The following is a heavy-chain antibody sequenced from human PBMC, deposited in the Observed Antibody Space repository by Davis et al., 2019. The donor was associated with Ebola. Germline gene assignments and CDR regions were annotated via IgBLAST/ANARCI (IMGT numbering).Heavy chain of an antibody. Sequence: AASVKVSCKASGGTFSSFAISWVRLAPGQGLEWMGWISAYNGNTNYAQKVQGRVTMTTDTSTGTASLDLRSLRSDDTAVYFCARTSIVGTTTTASDIWGQGTLVTVSS. J-gene: IGHJ3*02. CDR1: GGTFSSFA. D-gene: IGHD1-26*01. V-gene: IGHV1-18*01. CDR3: ARTSIVGTTTTASDI. CDR2: ISAYNGNT.